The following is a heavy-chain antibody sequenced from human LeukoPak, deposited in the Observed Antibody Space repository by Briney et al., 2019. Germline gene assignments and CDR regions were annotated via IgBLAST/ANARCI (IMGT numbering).Heavy chain of an antibody. J-gene: IGHJ5*02. V-gene: IGHV1-69*04. CDR3: ARAQSLYCSGGSCYSGWFDP. CDR1: GGTFSSYA. Sequence: ASVKVSCKASGGTFSSYAISWVRQAPGQGLEWMGRIIPILGIANYAQKFQGRVTITADKSTSTAYMEPSSLRSEDTAVYYCARAQSLYCSGGSCYSGWFDPWGQGTLVTVSS. CDR2: IIPILGIA. D-gene: IGHD2-15*01.